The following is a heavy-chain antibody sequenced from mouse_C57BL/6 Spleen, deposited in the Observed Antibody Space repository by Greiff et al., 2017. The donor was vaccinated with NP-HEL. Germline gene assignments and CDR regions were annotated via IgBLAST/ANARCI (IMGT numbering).Heavy chain of an antibody. D-gene: IGHD2-5*01. J-gene: IGHJ4*01. CDR2: IWRGGST. CDR3: AKRTYYSNYAMDY. CDR1: GFSLTSYG. V-gene: IGHV2-5*01. Sequence: QVQLQQPGPGLVQPSQSLSITCTVSGFSLTSYGVHWVRQSPGKGLEWLGVIWRGGSTDYNAAFMSRLSITKDNSKSQVFFKMNSLQADDTAIYYCAKRTYYSNYAMDYWGQGTSVTVSS.